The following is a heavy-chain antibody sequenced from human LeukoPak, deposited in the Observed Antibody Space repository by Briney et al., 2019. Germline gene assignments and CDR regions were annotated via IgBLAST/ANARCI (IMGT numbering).Heavy chain of an antibody. D-gene: IGHD2-15*01. V-gene: IGHV3-33*06. Sequence: GGSLRLSCAASGFTFSSYGMHWVRQAPGKGLEWVAVIWYDGSNKYYADSVKGRFTISRDNSKNTLYLQMNSLRAEDTAVYYCAKWSLAHDAFDIWGRGTMVTVSS. CDR3: AKWSLAHDAFDI. CDR2: IWYDGSNK. CDR1: GFTFSSYG. J-gene: IGHJ3*02.